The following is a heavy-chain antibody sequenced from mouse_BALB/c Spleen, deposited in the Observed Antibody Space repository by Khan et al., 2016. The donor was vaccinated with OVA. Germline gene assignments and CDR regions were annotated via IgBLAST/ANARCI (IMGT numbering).Heavy chain of an antibody. V-gene: IGHV9-3-1*01. CDR3: TRTHQFSYVLVY. CDR1: GYTFTNYG. Sequence: QIQLVQSGPELKKPGATVKISCKASGYTFTNYGMNWVKQAPGKALKWMGWISTYTGEPTYADDFKGRFAFSLENSASTAYLQINNLKNEDTATDFWTRTHQFSYVLVYWGQGTSVTVSS. J-gene: IGHJ4*01. CDR2: ISTYTGEP.